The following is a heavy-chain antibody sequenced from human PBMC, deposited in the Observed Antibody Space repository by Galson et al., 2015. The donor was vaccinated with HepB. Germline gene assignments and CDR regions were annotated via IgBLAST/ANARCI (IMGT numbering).Heavy chain of an antibody. CDR1: GFTFSIYS. J-gene: IGHJ4*02. CDR2: ISSSSSGR. D-gene: IGHD3-9*01. Sequence: SLRLSCAASGFTFSIYSVNWVRQAPGKGLEWVSYISSSSSGRYYADSVKGRFTISRDNAKNSLYLQMDSLGDEDTAVYYCARETGFYPDYWGQGTLVTV. V-gene: IGHV3-48*02. CDR3: ARETGFYPDY.